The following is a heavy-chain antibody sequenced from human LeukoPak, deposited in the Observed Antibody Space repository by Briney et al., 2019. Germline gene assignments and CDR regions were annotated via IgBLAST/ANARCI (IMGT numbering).Heavy chain of an antibody. V-gene: IGHV3-30*02. CDR2: IRYDGSYK. D-gene: IGHD3-3*01. CDR1: GFTISTYG. Sequence: GGSLRLSCAASGFTISTYGMHWVRQAPGKGLEWVAFIRYDGSYKYYADSVKGRFTISRDNSKNSLYLQMNSLRAEDTAVYYCARDCGFWSGYYSTCAFDIWGQGTMVTVSS. J-gene: IGHJ3*02. CDR3: ARDCGFWSGYYSTCAFDI.